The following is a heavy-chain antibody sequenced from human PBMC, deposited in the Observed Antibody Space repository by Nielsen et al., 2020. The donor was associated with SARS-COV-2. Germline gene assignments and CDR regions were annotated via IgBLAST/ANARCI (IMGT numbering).Heavy chain of an antibody. D-gene: IGHD3-22*01. CDR2: IIPILGIA. CDR3: ARDRGDYYDSSGYYGSYFDY. V-gene: IGHV1-69*04. CDR1: GGTFSSYA. J-gene: IGHJ4*02. Sequence: SVKVSCKASGGTFSSYAISWVRQAPGQGLEWMGRIIPILGIANYAQKFQGRVTITADKSTSTAYMELSSLRSEDTAVYYCARDRGDYYDSSGYYGSYFDYWGQGTLVTVSS.